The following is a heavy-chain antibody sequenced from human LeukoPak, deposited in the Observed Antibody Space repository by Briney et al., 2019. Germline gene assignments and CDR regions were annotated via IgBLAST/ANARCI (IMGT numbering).Heavy chain of an antibody. CDR3: AELGITMIGGV. V-gene: IGHV3-48*03. Sequence: PGGSLRLSCAASGFTFSSYEMNWVRQAPGKGLEWVSSISSSSEFIYYADSVKGRFTISRDNARNSLYLQMNSLRAEDTAVYYCAELGITMIGGVWGKGTTVTISS. D-gene: IGHD3-10*02. CDR1: GFTFSSYE. J-gene: IGHJ6*04. CDR2: ISSSSEFI.